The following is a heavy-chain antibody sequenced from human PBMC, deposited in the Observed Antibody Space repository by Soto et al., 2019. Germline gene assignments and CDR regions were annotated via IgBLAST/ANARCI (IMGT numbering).Heavy chain of an antibody. V-gene: IGHV3-53*04. CDR3: ARALGTVTKDF. D-gene: IGHD4-17*01. CDR2: IHESGYT. J-gene: IGHJ1*01. CDR1: GFNVAESF. Sequence: GGSLRLSCAASGFNVAESFVGWVRQAPGKGLQFVSVIHESGYTYYDDSVEGRFTISRHNSENTVFLQMSSLRGDDTAVYYCARALGTVTKDFWGQGTLVTVSS.